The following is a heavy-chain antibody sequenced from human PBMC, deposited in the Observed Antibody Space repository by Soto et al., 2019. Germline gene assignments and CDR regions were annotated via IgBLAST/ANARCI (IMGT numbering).Heavy chain of an antibody. D-gene: IGHD4-4*01. CDR3: ARVRLHHYYGMDV. V-gene: IGHV3-21*01. CDR2: ISSSSSYI. CDR1: GFTFSSYS. J-gene: IGHJ6*02. Sequence: GGSLRLSCAASGFTFSSYSMNWVRQAPGKGLEWVSSISSSSSYIYYADSVKGRFTISRDNAKNSLYLQMNSLRAEDTAVYYCARVRLHHYYGMDVWGQRTTVTVSS.